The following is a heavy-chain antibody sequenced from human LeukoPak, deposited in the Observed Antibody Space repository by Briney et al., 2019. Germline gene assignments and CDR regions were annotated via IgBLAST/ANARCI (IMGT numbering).Heavy chain of an antibody. CDR2: IYYRGRT. D-gene: IGHD6-19*01. J-gene: IGHJ6*03. Sequence: SETLSLTCTVSGDSISSNNYYWAWIRQSPEKGLEWIGSIYYRGRTYYNPSLKSRVIMSVDTSENHFSLRLTSVTAADTAIYYCARHNLDRIAVAASYYYYYYMDVWGKGTTVTVSS. CDR1: GDSISSNNYY. CDR3: ARHNLDRIAVAASYYYYYYMDV. V-gene: IGHV4-39*01.